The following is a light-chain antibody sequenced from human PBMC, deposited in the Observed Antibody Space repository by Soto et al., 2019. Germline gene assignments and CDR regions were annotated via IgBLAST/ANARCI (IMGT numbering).Light chain of an antibody. Sequence: DIQMTQSPSSLSASVADRVTITCRASQGIGTDLGWYRQKPGRAPERLIYSTSSLQSGFPSRLRGSGSGTEFSLTITKLRPEDCASYYCLQPDTNPRTFGQGTKLEIK. V-gene: IGKV1-17*02. J-gene: IGKJ1*01. CDR3: LQPDTNPRT. CDR2: STS. CDR1: QGIGTD.